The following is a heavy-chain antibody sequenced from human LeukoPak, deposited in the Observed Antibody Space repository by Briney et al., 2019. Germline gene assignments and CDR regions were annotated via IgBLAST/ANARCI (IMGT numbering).Heavy chain of an antibody. D-gene: IGHD2-15*01. V-gene: IGHV1-8*01. J-gene: IGHJ4*02. Sequence: ASVKVSCKASGYTFTIYDINWVQQATGQGLEWMGWVNPSSGHTGYAQKFQGRVTMTRNTSISTAYMELSSLTSEDTAVYYCARGAPGSYCSGGSCPYFDYWGQGTLVSVSS. CDR3: ARGAPGSYCSGGSCPYFDY. CDR1: GYTFTIYD. CDR2: VNPSSGHT.